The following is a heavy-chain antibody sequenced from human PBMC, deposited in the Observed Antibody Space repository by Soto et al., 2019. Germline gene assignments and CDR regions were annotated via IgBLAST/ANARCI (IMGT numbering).Heavy chain of an antibody. CDR2: INSDGSST. CDR3: ARDQKAVVSDY. Sequence: PGGSLRLSCAASGFTFTSYSMNWVRQAPGKGLEWVSCINSDGSSTSYADSVKGRFTISRDNAKNTLYLQMNSLRAEDTAVYYCARDQKAVVSDYWGQGTLVTVSS. J-gene: IGHJ4*02. CDR1: GFTFTSYS. V-gene: IGHV3-74*01. D-gene: IGHD6-19*01.